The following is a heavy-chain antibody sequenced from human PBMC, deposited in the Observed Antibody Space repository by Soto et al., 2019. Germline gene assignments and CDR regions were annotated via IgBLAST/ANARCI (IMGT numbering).Heavy chain of an antibody. CDR1: GFTFSRYS. CDR2: TSSDGGTK. Sequence: QVQLMESGGGVVQPGGSLRLSYVTSGFTFSRYSMHWFRQAPGKGLEWVAVTSSDGGTKFYADSVKGRFTVSRDNSKNTLYLQMNSLRPEDTAVYYCAREVVLTEWYFDNWGQGIQVTVSS. J-gene: IGHJ4*02. V-gene: IGHV3-30-3*01. CDR3: AREVVLTEWYFDN. D-gene: IGHD2-21*01.